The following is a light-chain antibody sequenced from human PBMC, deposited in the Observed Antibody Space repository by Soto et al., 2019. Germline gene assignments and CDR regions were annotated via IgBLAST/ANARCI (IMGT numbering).Light chain of an antibody. Sequence: EVVLTQSPGALSLSPGERATLSYRASQSVSNNYLAWYQQKPGQAPRLLIYGASTTATRIPDRFSGSGSGTALTLTISRPEPEDFAVYYCHQYGSSGTFGQGTKVDNK. J-gene: IGKJ1*01. CDR1: QSVSNNY. CDR3: HQYGSSGT. CDR2: GAS. V-gene: IGKV3-20*01.